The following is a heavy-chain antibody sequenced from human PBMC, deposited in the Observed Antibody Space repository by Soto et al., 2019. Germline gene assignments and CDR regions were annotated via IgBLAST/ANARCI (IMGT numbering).Heavy chain of an antibody. J-gene: IGHJ4*02. V-gene: IGHV4-31*03. Sequence: SETLSLTCTVSGGSISSGGYYWSWIRQHPGKGLEWIGYIYYSGSTYYNPSLKSRITISVDTPKNQFSLKLSSVTAADTAVYYCAARRWLQSDLDYWGQGTLVTVSS. CDR2: IYYSGST. CDR1: GGSISSGGYY. CDR3: AARRWLQSDLDY. D-gene: IGHD5-12*01.